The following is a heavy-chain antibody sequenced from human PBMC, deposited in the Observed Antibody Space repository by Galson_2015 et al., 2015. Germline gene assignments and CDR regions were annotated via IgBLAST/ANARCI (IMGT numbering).Heavy chain of an antibody. CDR3: ARGIEVVTAIPGRWFDP. J-gene: IGHJ5*02. V-gene: IGHV1-69*13. Sequence: SVKVSFKASGGTFRSYAISWVRQAPGQGLEWMGGIIPIFGTANYAQKFQGRVTITADESTSTAYMELSSLRSEDTAVYYCARGIEVVTAIPGRWFDPWGQGTLVTVSS. D-gene: IGHD2-21*02. CDR2: IIPIFGTA. CDR1: GGTFRSYA.